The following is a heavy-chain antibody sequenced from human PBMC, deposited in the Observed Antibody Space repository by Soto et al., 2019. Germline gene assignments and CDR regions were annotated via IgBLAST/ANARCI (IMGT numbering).Heavy chain of an antibody. CDR2: IYYIGIT. J-gene: IGHJ5*02. D-gene: IGHD2-2*01. CDR1: FRSSSSYY. CDR3: ARERPPPYCSSTSCYPAGYNWFDP. V-gene: IGHV4-59*01. Sequence: SETLSLTGPVSFRSSSSYYWSWIRQPPGKGLEWIGYIYYIGITNYNPSLKIRVTISVDTSKTQSSLNLSSVTAADSAVYYCARERPPPYCSSTSCYPAGYNWFDPWGQGTLVTVSS.